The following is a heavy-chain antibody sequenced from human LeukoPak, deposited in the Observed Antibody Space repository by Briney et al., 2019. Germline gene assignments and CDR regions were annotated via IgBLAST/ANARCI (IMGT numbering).Heavy chain of an antibody. Sequence: SETLSLTCTVSGASISTYYWSWIRQPPVKGLEWIGCIFYSGSTNSGNTNYNPSLKSRVTMSVDTSKNQFSLKLSSVTAADTAVYYCARTRVVAATLYYFDYWGQGTLVTVSS. V-gene: IGHV4-59*12. CDR3: ARTRVVAATLYYFDY. J-gene: IGHJ4*02. CDR1: GASISTYY. D-gene: IGHD2-15*01. CDR2: IFYSGST.